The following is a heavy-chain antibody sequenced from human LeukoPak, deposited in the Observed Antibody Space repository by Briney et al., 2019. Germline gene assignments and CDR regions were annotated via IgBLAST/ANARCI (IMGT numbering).Heavy chain of an antibody. Sequence: GESLQISFKGSGCGFTSYWIAWVRRMPGKGGEWMGGIYPGDSDTTYSPSFQGQVTISADKSISTAYLQWSSLRASDTAMYYCARQWGRGSGSYLAYWGQGTLVTVSS. CDR3: ARQWGRGSGSYLAY. CDR2: IYPGDSDT. V-gene: IGHV5-51*01. CDR1: GCGFTSYW. J-gene: IGHJ4*02. D-gene: IGHD3-10*01.